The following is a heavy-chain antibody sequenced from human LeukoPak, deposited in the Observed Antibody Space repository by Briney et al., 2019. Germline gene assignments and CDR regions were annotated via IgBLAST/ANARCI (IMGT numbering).Heavy chain of an antibody. D-gene: IGHD1-7*01. V-gene: IGHV1-18*01. Sequence: ASVKVSCKASGYTFTSYGISWVRQAPGQGLEWMGWISAYNGNTNYAQKLQGRVTMTTDTSTSTAYMELRSLRSDDTAVYYCARDWSSLEELGLHGRGYWFDPWGQGTLVTVSS. CDR3: ARDWSSLEELGLHGRGYWFDP. CDR2: ISAYNGNT. CDR1: GYTFTSYG. J-gene: IGHJ5*02.